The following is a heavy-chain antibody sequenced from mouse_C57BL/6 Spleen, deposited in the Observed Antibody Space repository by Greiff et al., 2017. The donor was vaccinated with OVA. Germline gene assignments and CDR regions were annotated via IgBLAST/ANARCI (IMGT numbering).Heavy chain of an antibody. Sequence: ESGPGILQSSQTLSLTCSFSGFSLSTSGMGVSWIRQPSGKGLEWLAHIYWDDDKRYNPSLKSRLTISKDTSRNQVFLKITRVDTADTATYYCARNFYDYDGYYAMDYWGQGTSVTVSS. D-gene: IGHD2-4*01. CDR2: IYWDDDK. CDR1: GFSLSTSGMG. J-gene: IGHJ4*01. CDR3: ARNFYDYDGYYAMDY. V-gene: IGHV8-12*01.